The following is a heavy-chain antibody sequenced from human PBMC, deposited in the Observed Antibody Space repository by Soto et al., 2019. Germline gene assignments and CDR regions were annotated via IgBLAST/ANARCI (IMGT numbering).Heavy chain of an antibody. J-gene: IGHJ5*02. V-gene: IGHV4-34*01. CDR2: INHSGST. Sequence: PSETLSLTCAVYGGSFSGYYWSWIRQPPGKGLEWIGEINHSGSTSYNPSLKSRVTISVDTSKNQFSLKLSSVTAADTAVYYCARDRRLITMVRGVSLWFDPWGQGTLVTVS. CDR3: ARDRRLITMVRGVSLWFDP. CDR1: GGSFSGYY. D-gene: IGHD3-10*01.